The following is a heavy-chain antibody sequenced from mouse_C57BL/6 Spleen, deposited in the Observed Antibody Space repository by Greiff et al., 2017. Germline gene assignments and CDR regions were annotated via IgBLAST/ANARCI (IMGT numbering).Heavy chain of an antibody. CDR2: ISSGGSYT. CDR1: GFTFSSYG. J-gene: IGHJ2*01. V-gene: IGHV5-6*01. Sequence: EVKLVESGGDLVKPGGSLKLSCAASGFTFSSYGMSWVRQTPDKRLEWVATISSGGSYTYYPDSVKGRFTISRDNAKNTLYLQMSSLKSEDTAMYYCARHPPLDNYFDYWGQGTTLTVSS. CDR3: ARHPPLDNYFDY.